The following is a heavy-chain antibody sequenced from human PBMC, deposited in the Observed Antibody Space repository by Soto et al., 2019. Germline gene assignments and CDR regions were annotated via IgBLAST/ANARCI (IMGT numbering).Heavy chain of an antibody. J-gene: IGHJ6*02. CDR1: GDSINNGFW. CDR2: KNHSGGT. CDR3: ASCSGWCRLDV. Sequence: QVQLQESGPGLVKPSETLSLTCGVSGDSINNGFWWTWVRRPPGKGLEWMGEKNHSGGTNYNSSLEGRGSISLDKSKTQFSLDLSSVSAPATAVYFCASCSGWCRLDVWGQGTTVTVSS. V-gene: IGHV4-4*02. D-gene: IGHD6-19*01.